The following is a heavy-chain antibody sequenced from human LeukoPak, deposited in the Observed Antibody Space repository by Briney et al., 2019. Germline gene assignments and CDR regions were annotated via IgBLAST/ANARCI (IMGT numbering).Heavy chain of an antibody. Sequence: SVTVSCKASGGTFSSYAISWVRQAPGQGLEGMGRIIPIFCIANYAQKFQGRVTITADKSTSTAYMELSSLRSEDTAVYYCASAHCSSTSCSRRLDWFDPWGQGTLVTVSS. J-gene: IGHJ5*02. V-gene: IGHV1-69*04. CDR2: IIPIFCIA. CDR1: GGTFSSYA. D-gene: IGHD2-2*01. CDR3: ASAHCSSTSCSRRLDWFDP.